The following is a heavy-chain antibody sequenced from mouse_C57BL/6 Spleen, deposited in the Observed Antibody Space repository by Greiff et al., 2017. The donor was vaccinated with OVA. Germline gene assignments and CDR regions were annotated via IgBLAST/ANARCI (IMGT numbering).Heavy chain of an antibody. CDR3: TTKYYGSSWYCDV. Sequence: VQLQQSGAELVRPGASVKLSCTASGFNIKDDYMHWVKQRPEQGLEWIGWIDPENGDTEYASKFQGKATITADTSSNTAYLQLSSLTSEDTAVYYCTTKYYGSSWYCDVWGTGTTVTVSS. CDR2: IDPENGDT. J-gene: IGHJ1*03. CDR1: GFNIKDDY. V-gene: IGHV14-4*01. D-gene: IGHD1-1*01.